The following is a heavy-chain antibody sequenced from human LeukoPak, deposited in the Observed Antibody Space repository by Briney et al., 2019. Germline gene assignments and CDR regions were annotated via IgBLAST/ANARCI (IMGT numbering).Heavy chain of an antibody. CDR3: AREGAAAEDVNWFDP. V-gene: IGHV1-2*02. CDR1: GYTFTGYY. CDR2: INPNSDNT. J-gene: IGHJ5*02. Sequence: ASVKVSCKASGYTFTGYYMHWVRQAPGQGLEWMGCINPNSDNTHYAQKFQDRVTMTRDTSISTAYMELNSLRSDDTAVYYCAREGAAAEDVNWFDPWGQGTLVTVSS. D-gene: IGHD6-25*01.